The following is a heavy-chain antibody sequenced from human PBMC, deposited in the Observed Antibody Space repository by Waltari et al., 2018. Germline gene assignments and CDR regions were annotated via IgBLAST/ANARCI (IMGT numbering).Heavy chain of an antibody. CDR2: ITPILGTA. CDR3: ATSQSEGAYGDYED. V-gene: IGHV1-69*08. D-gene: IGHD4-17*01. J-gene: IGHJ4*02. Sequence: QVQLVQSGAEVKKPGSSVKVSCKASGGTFSSYAISWVRQAPGQGLEWMGRITPILGTANYAQKFQGRVTITADKSTRTADMELSSLRSEDTAVYYCATSQSEGAYGDYEDWGQGTLVTVSS. CDR1: GGTFSSYA.